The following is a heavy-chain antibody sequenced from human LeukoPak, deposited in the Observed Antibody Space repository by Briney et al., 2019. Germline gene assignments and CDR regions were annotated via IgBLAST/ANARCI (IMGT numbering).Heavy chain of an antibody. D-gene: IGHD6-19*01. CDR2: IYYSGST. J-gene: IGHJ4*02. CDR1: GGSISSNNYY. Sequence: SETLSLTCTVSGGSISSNNYYWAWIRQPPGKGLEWIGSIYYSGSTYYNPPLKSRVTISVDTSKNQFSLKLSSVTAADTAVYYCARQAYSSGWHSDSWGQGTLVTVSS. CDR3: ARQAYSSGWHSDS. V-gene: IGHV4-39*01.